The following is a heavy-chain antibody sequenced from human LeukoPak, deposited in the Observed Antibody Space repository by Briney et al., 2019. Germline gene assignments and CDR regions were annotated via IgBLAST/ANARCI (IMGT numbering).Heavy chain of an antibody. Sequence: GSLRLSCAASGFTFSSYSMNWVRQAPGKGLEWVSSISSSSSYIYYADSVKGRFTISRDNAKNSLYLQMNSLRAEDTAVYYCARTAMVRGVITSPGDYWGQGTLVTVSS. V-gene: IGHV3-21*01. D-gene: IGHD3-10*01. J-gene: IGHJ4*02. CDR3: ARTAMVRGVITSPGDY. CDR2: ISSSSSYI. CDR1: GFTFSSYS.